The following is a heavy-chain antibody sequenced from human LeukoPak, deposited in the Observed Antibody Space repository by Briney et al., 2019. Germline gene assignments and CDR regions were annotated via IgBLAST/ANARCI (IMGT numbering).Heavy chain of an antibody. CDR2: IYPGDSDT. D-gene: IGHD6-6*01. V-gene: IGHV5-51*01. J-gene: IGHJ6*03. CDR3: ASSAREYSSSTRPYYYYYMDV. CDR1: GYSFTSYW. Sequence: GESLKISCKGSGYSFTSYWIGWVRQMPGKGLEWMGIIYPGDSDTRYSPSFQGQVTISADKSISTAYLQWSSLKASDTAMYYCASSAREYSSSTRPYYYYYMDVWGKGTTVTVSS.